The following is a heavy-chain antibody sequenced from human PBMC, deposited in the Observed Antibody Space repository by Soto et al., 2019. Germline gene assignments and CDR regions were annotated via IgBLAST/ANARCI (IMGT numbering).Heavy chain of an antibody. CDR1: GFTFSSYA. CDR2: ISYHGSNK. D-gene: IGHD1-26*01. V-gene: IGHV3-30-3*01. CDR3: ARAQPTYIVGHRPSPGYYYYYGIDF. J-gene: IGHJ6*02. Sequence: GVSLRLSCAASGFTFSSYAIHWVRQAPGKGLEWVAVISYHGSNKYYADSVKGRFTISRDNSKNTLYLQMNSLRAEDTAVYYSARAQPTYIVGHRPSPGYYYYYGIDFWGQGTTVTVSS.